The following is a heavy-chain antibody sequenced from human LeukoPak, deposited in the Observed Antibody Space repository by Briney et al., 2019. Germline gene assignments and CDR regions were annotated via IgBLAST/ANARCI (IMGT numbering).Heavy chain of an antibody. CDR3: ASVGGAYCPSTSCYSGY. J-gene: IGHJ4*02. CDR1: GGSISSSSYY. D-gene: IGHD2-2*02. CDR2: IYYGGST. V-gene: IGHV4-39*01. Sequence: SETLSLTCTVSGGSISSSSYYWGWIRQPPRKGLGWIGTIYYGGSTYYTPSLKSRVTISVDTSRNQFSLKLSSVTAADTAVYYCASVGGAYCPSTSCYSGYWGQGTLVTVSS.